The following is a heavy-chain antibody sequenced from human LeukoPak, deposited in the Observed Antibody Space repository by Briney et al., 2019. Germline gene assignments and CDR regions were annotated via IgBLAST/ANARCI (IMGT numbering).Heavy chain of an antibody. V-gene: IGHV3-30-3*01. Sequence: GSSLRLSCAASGFTFTSYTMHWVRQAPGKGLEWVAVISSDGSSKYYADSVKGRFTISRDNSKNTLYLQMNSLRTEDTAVYYCARDQGRIAAAGNYLSSGYWGQGTLVTVSS. J-gene: IGHJ4*02. CDR1: GFTFTSYT. D-gene: IGHD6-13*01. CDR2: ISSDGSSK. CDR3: ARDQGRIAAAGNYLSSGY.